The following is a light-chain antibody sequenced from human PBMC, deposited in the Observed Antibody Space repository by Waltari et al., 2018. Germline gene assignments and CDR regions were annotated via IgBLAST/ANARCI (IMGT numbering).Light chain of an antibody. Sequence: EVVLTQSPVTLSLSPGERATLPCRASQSVGKFLALYQKKPGQAPRLLIYDASNRATGIPVTFSGSGSGTDFTLTISSVQPEDFALYFCQQRSDWPPSITFGQGTRLEI. CDR2: DAS. V-gene: IGKV3-11*01. J-gene: IGKJ5*01. CDR1: QSVGKF. CDR3: QQRSDWPPSIT.